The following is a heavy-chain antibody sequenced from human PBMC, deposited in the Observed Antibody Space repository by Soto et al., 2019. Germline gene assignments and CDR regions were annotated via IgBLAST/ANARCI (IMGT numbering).Heavy chain of an antibody. CDR3: ASPTRPATYDYIWGSYRSVAFDI. CDR1: GFTFSSYW. CDR2: INSDGSST. Sequence: GGSLRLSCAASGFTFSSYWMHWVRQAPGKGLVWVSRINSDGSSTSYADSVKGRFTISRDNAKNTLYLQMNSLRAEDTAVYYCASPTRPATYDYIWGSYRSVAFDIWGQGTMVTVSS. V-gene: IGHV3-74*01. J-gene: IGHJ3*02. D-gene: IGHD3-16*02.